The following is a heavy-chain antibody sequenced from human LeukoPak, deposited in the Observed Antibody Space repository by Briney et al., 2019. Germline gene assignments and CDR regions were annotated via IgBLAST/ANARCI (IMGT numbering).Heavy chain of an antibody. D-gene: IGHD4-17*01. J-gene: IGHJ4*02. V-gene: IGHV4-30-4*01. Sequence: WVRQAPGKGLEWIGYIYYSGSTYYNPSLKSRVTISVDTSKNQFSLKLSSVTAADTAVYYCAREKDYVDWGQGTLVTVSS. CDR2: IYYSGST. CDR3: AREKDYVD.